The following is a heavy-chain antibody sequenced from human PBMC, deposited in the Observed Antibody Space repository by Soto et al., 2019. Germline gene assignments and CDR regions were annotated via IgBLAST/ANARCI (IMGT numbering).Heavy chain of an antibody. J-gene: IGHJ5*01. V-gene: IGHV1-69*02. CDR2: VIPILGLP. CDR1: GDAFTTYT. CDR3: ARGFKYDILKSSYLNWFDS. Sequence: QVRLVQPGPEVKKPGSSVKVSCKASGDAFTTYTISWLRQAPGKGLEWMGRVIPILGLPNYAQNFRDRATVTAKKSSSTAYMELRSLRSEDTAIYYCARGFKYDILKSSYLNWFDSWGQGTRVTVSS. D-gene: IGHD3-9*01.